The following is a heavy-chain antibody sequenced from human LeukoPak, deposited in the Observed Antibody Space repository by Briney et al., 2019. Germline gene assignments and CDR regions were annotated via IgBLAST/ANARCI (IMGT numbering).Heavy chain of an antibody. V-gene: IGHV1-46*01. J-gene: IGHJ4*02. CDR1: GYTFTSYY. CDR2: INPSGGST. D-gene: IGHD3-10*01. Sequence: ASVKVSCKASGYTFTSYYMHWVRQAPGQGLEWMGIINPSGGSTSYAQKFQGRVTMTRDTSTSTVYMELGSLRSEDTAVYYCARDLFRGSDNYYFDYWGQGTLVTVSS. CDR3: ARDLFRGSDNYYFDY.